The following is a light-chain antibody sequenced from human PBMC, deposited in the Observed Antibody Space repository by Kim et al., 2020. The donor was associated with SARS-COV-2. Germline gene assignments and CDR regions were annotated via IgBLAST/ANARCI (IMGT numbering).Light chain of an antibody. CDR2: AAS. CDR1: QSISSH. J-gene: IGKJ3*01. CDR3: QQSYITPFT. Sequence: ESVGDRVTITCRTTQSISSHLNWYQQKPERAPKLLISAASTLQGGVPSRFSGSGSETDFTLTISSLQPEDFATYFCQQSYITPFTFGPGTKVDIK. V-gene: IGKV1-39*01.